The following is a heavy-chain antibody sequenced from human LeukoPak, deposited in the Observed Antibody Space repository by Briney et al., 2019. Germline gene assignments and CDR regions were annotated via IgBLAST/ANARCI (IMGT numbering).Heavy chain of an antibody. CDR3: QSRFLEWLLDY. CDR1: GGSISSNNYY. V-gene: IGHV4-39*01. D-gene: IGHD3-3*01. J-gene: IGHJ4*02. Sequence: RPSETLSLTCTVSGGSISSNNYYWGWIRQPPGKGXXXIGSIYYGGYTYYXXXLKSRVTISVDTSKNQFSLTLSSVTAADTAIYYCQSRFLEWLLDYWGQGTLVTVSS. CDR2: IYYGGYT.